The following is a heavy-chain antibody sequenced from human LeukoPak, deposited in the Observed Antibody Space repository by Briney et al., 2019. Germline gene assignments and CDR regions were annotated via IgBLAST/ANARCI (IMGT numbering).Heavy chain of an antibody. J-gene: IGHJ3*02. CDR2: IYYSGST. Sequence: PSQTLSLTCTVSGGSISSGDYYWSWIRQPPGKGLEWIGYIYYSGSTNYNPSLKGRVTISVDTSKNQFSLKLSSVTAADTAVYYCARDGIAVAGTLPSAFDIWGQGTMVTVSS. CDR3: ARDGIAVAGTLPSAFDI. D-gene: IGHD6-19*01. V-gene: IGHV4-61*08. CDR1: GGSISSGDYY.